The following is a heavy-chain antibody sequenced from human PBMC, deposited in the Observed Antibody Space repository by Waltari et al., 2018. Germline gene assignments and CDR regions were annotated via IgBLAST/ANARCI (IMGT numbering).Heavy chain of an antibody. CDR2: INHSGST. CDR3: ARGLDYYGSGSYYLYNWFDP. Sequence: QVQLQQWGAGLLKPSETLSLTCAVYGGSFSGYYWSWIRQPPGKGREWIGEINHSGSTNYNQSLKSRVTISVDTSKNQFSLKLSSVTAADTAVYYCARGLDYYGSGSYYLYNWFDPWGQGTLVTVSS. V-gene: IGHV4-34*01. CDR1: GGSFSGYY. D-gene: IGHD3-10*01. J-gene: IGHJ5*02.